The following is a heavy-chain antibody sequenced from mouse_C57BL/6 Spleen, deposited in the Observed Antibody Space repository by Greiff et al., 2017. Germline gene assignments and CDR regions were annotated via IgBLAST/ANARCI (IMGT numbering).Heavy chain of an antibody. J-gene: IGHJ3*01. CDR2: ISSGGSYT. CDR3: AKQRNYGYAY. D-gene: IGHD2-2*01. V-gene: IGHV5-6*02. CDR1: GFTFSSYG. Sequence: DVMLVESGGDLVKPGGSLKLSCAASGFTFSSYGMSWVRQTPDKRLEWVATISSGGSYTDYPDSVKGRFTISRDNAKNTLYLQMSSLKSEDTAMYYCAKQRNYGYAYWGQGTLVTVSA.